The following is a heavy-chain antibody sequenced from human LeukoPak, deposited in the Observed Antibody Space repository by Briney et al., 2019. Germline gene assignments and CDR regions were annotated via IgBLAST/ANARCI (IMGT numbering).Heavy chain of an antibody. J-gene: IGHJ6*02. Sequence: PGGSLRLSCAASGFTFSSYWMSWVRQAPGTGLEWVANIKKDGSEKYYVDSVKGRFTISRDNTKNSLYLQMNSLRAEDTAVYYCARDISSSSGPYYYYYGMDVWGQGTTVTVSS. D-gene: IGHD6-6*01. CDR2: IKKDGSEK. CDR1: GFTFSSYW. V-gene: IGHV3-7*01. CDR3: ARDISSSSGPYYYYYGMDV.